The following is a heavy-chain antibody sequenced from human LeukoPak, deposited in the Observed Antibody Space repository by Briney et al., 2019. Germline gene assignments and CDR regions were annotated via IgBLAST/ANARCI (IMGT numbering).Heavy chain of an antibody. V-gene: IGHV4-34*01. J-gene: IGHJ5*02. CDR3: ARERITMVRGVINWFDP. CDR1: GGSFSGYY. CDR2: INHSGST. Sequence: PETLSLTCAVYGGSFSGYYWSWIRQPPGKGLEWIGEINHSGSTNYNPSLKSRVTISVDTSKNQFSLKLSSVTAADTAVYYCARERITMVRGVINWFDPWGQGTLVTVSS. D-gene: IGHD3-10*01.